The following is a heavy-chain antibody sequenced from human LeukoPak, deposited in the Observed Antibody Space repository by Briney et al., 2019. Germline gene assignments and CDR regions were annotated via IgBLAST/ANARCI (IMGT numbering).Heavy chain of an antibody. CDR1: GYSISSGYY. CDR3: ARMERGCSSTSCRANNFDY. D-gene: IGHD2-2*01. Sequence: PSETLSLTCTVSGYSISSGYYWGWIRQPPGKGLEWIGSIYHSGSTYYNPSLKSRVTISVDTSKNQFSLKLSSVTAADTAVYYCARMERGCSSTSCRANNFDYWGQGTLVTVSS. V-gene: IGHV4-38-2*02. J-gene: IGHJ4*02. CDR2: IYHSGST.